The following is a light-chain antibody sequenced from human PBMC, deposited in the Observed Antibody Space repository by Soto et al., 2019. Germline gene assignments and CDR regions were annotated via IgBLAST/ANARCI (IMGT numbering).Light chain of an antibody. CDR2: WAS. CDR3: QQYGSSPLT. CDR1: QTVLYSSNNKNF. V-gene: IGKV4-1*01. Sequence: DIVVTQSPDSLAVSLGERATINCKSSQTVLYSSNNKNFLAWYQQKPGQPPKMLIDWASTRESGVPDRFSGSGSGTNFTLTISRPEPEDFAVYYCQQYGSSPLTFGGGTRMEIK. J-gene: IGKJ4*01.